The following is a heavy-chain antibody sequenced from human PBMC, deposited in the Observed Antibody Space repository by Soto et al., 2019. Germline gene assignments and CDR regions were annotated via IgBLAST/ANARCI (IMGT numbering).Heavy chain of an antibody. D-gene: IGHD3-3*01. Sequence: PGGSLRLSCAASGFTFGGYSVNWVRQAPGKGLEWVSSISSSSSYIYYADSVKGRFTISRDNAKNSLYLQMNSLRAEDTAVYYCARDPVLDDFWSGYYRTKIPNPNWFDPWGQGTLVTVSS. V-gene: IGHV3-21*01. J-gene: IGHJ5*02. CDR2: ISSSSSYI. CDR3: ARDPVLDDFWSGYYRTKIPNPNWFDP. CDR1: GFTFGGYS.